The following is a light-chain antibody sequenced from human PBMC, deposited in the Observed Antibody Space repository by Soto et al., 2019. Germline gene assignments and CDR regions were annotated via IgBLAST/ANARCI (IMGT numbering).Light chain of an antibody. CDR1: QDISNY. Sequence: DIQMTQSPSSLSASVGDRVTITSQATQDISNYLNWYQQKPGEAPKLLIYDASNLETGVPSRFSGGGSGTDFTFTISSLQPEDSATYYCQHYDNLPLFGGGTKVDIK. CDR3: QHYDNLPL. V-gene: IGKV1-33*01. J-gene: IGKJ4*01. CDR2: DAS.